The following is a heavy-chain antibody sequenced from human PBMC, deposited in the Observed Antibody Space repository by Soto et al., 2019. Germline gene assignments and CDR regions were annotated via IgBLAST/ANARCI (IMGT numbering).Heavy chain of an antibody. J-gene: IGHJ4*02. CDR2: IYYSGST. V-gene: IGHV4-59*01. D-gene: IGHD1-26*01. Sequence: SDTLSLTCTVSGGSLSSYYWSLIRQPPGKGLEWIGYIYYSGSTNYNPSLKSRVTISVDTSKNQFSLKLSSVTAADTAVYYCARRYGGNFDFWGQGTLVTVSS. CDR1: GGSLSSYY. CDR3: ARRYGGNFDF.